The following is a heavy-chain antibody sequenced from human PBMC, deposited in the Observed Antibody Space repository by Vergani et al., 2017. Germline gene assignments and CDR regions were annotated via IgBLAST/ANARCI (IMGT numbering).Heavy chain of an antibody. CDR1: GFSFSSHA. CDR2: ISNDGSKK. D-gene: IGHD3-10*01. Sequence: QVQLAESGGGRVQPGRSLRLSCAASGFSFSSHAIHWVRQAPGKGLEWVAVISNDGSKKYYADSVKGRFTISRDNSKNTLDLQMNSLRTQDTAVYYCAKAGSGTSGSRQYNFYFDVWGKGTTVTVS. CDR3: AKAGSGTSGSRQYNFYFDV. V-gene: IGHV3-30*18. J-gene: IGHJ6*03.